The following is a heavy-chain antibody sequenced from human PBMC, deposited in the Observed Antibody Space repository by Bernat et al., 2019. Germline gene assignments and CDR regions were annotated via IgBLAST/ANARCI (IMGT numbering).Heavy chain of an antibody. J-gene: IGHJ4*02. CDR3: ARRDFWSGLFDY. D-gene: IGHD3-3*01. CDR2: IYYSGST. V-gene: IGHV4-59*05. Sequence: VQLVESGGGLVKPGGSLRLSWAASGFTFSSYSMNWVRQAPGKGLEWIGSIYYSGSTYYNPSLKSRVTISVDTSKNQFSLKLSSVTAADTAVYYCARRDFWSGLFDYWGQGTLVTVSS. CDR1: GFTFSSYSMN.